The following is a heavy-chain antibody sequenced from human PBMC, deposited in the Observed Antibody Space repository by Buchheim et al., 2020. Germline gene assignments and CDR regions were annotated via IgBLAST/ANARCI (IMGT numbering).Heavy chain of an antibody. CDR3: AKGVYSTTWSLFDY. CDR2: FGGSGGST. J-gene: IGHJ4*02. CDR1: GFTFSSYA. D-gene: IGHD2/OR15-2a*01. V-gene: IGHV3-23*01. Sequence: EVQLLESGGGLVQPGGSLRLSCTASGFTFSSYAMNWVRQAPGKGLEWVSGFGGSGGSTYYADSVKGRFTFYRENSKNTLYLQMNSLTAEDTALYYCAKGVYSTTWSLFDYWGQGT.